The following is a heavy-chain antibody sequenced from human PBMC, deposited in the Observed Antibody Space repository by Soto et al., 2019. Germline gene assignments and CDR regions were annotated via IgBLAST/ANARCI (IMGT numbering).Heavy chain of an antibody. J-gene: IGHJ4*02. CDR2: ISYDGSNK. Sequence: QVQLVESGGGVVQPGRSLRLSCAASGFTFSSYGMHWVRQAPGKGLEWVAVISYDGSNKYYADSVKGRFTISRDNSKNKLYLQMNSRRAEDKAVNYCAKAGYSYGLDYWGQGTLVTVSA. CDR3: AKAGYSYGLDY. CDR1: GFTFSSYG. D-gene: IGHD5-18*01. V-gene: IGHV3-30*18.